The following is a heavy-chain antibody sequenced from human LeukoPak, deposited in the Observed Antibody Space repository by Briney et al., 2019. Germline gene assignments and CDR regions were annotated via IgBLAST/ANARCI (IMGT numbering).Heavy chain of an antibody. CDR3: ARSLSSTGYYYYGMDV. J-gene: IGHJ6*02. V-gene: IGHV4-61*08. CDR2: IYYTGTT. D-gene: IGHD6-13*01. CDR1: GGSISSGGYS. Sequence: PSETLSLTCAVSGGSISSGGYSWSWIRQPPGKGLEWIGYIYYTGTTDYNPSLKSRVTISLDTSKDQFSLNLNSVTAADTAVYYCARSLSSTGYYYYGMDVWGQGTTVTVSS.